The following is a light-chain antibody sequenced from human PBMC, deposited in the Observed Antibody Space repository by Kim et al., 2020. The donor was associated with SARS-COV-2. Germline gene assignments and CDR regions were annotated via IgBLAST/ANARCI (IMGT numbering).Light chain of an antibody. CDR2: GVS. V-gene: IGLV2-11*01. J-gene: IGLJ3*02. Sequence: SPGQSVTISCTGASSDVGGYNYVPWYQRHPGKAPKLMIYGVSKRPSGAPDRFSGYKSGNTASLTISGLQAEDEADYYCCSYAGSWVFGGGTQLTVL. CDR3: CSYAGSWV. CDR1: SSDVGGYNY.